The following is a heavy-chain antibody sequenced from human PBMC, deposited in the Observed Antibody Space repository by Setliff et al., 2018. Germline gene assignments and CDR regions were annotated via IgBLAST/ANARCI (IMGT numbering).Heavy chain of an antibody. J-gene: IGHJ4*02. CDR2: ISSSGDST. D-gene: IGHD3-3*01. CDR1: GFTFSSYA. V-gene: IGHV3-48*04. Sequence: PGGSLRLSCAASGFTFSSYAMSWVRQAPGKGLEWVSYISSSGDSTYYADSVKGRFTISRDNAKNSLYLQMNSLRAEDTAVYYCTTAVLQFLEWLFLTEDGFYFDYWGQGTLVTVSS. CDR3: TTAVLQFLEWLFLTEDGFYFDY.